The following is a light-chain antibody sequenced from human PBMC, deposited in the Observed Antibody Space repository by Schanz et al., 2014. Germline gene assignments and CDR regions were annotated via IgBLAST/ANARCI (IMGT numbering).Light chain of an antibody. Sequence: QSALTQPASVSGSPGQSITISCTGTSSDVGSYNLVSWYQQHPGKAPKLMIYEGSKRPSGVPDRFSGSKSGNTASLTVSGIQGDDEADYYCSSYAGNKEFGVFGGGTKLTVL. CDR2: EGS. CDR3: SSYAGNKEFGV. CDR1: SSDVGSYNL. V-gene: IGLV2-14*02. J-gene: IGLJ2*01.